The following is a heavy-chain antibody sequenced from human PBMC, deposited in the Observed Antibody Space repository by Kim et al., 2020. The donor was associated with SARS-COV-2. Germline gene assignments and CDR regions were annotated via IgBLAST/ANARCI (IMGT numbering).Heavy chain of an antibody. CDR3: TTASITMVRGVVTQFDY. D-gene: IGHD3-10*01. CDR1: GFTFSNAW. CDR2: IKSKTDGGTT. J-gene: IGHJ4*02. V-gene: IGHV3-15*01. Sequence: GGSLRLSCAASGFTFSNAWMSWVRQAPGKGLEWVGRIKSKTDGGTTDYAAPVKGRFTISRDDSKNTLYLQMNSLKTEDTAVYYCTTASITMVRGVVTQFDYWGQGTLVTVSS.